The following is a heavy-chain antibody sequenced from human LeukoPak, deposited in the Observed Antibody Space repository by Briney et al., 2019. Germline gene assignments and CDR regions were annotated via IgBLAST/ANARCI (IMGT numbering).Heavy chain of an antibody. CDR1: GFTFSSYA. Sequence: GGSLRLSCAASGFTFSSYAMHWVRQAPGKGLEWVAVISYDGSNKYYADSVKGRFTISRDNSKNTLYLQMNSLRAEDTAVYYCARDGSDYDILTGPFDYWGQGTLVTVPS. D-gene: IGHD3-9*01. CDR3: ARDGSDYDILTGPFDY. CDR2: ISYDGSNK. V-gene: IGHV3-30*04. J-gene: IGHJ4*02.